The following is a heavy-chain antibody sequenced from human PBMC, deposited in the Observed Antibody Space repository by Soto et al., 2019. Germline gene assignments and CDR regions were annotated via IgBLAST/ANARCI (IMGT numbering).Heavy chain of an antibody. CDR3: ASHPGIAAAGFNWFDP. J-gene: IGHJ5*02. CDR2: MNPNSGNA. Sequence: ASVKVSCKASGYTFTSYDINWVRQATGQGREWMGWMNPNSGNAGYAQKFQGRVTMTRNTSISTAYMELSSLRSEDTAVYYCASHPGIAAAGFNWFDPWGQGTLVTVSS. D-gene: IGHD6-13*01. CDR1: GYTFTSYD. V-gene: IGHV1-8*01.